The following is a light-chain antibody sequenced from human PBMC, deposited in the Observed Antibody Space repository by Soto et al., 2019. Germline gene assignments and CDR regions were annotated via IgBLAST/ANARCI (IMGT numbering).Light chain of an antibody. J-gene: IGLJ1*01. Sequence: QSALTQPPSASGSPGQSVTISCTGTSSDVGGDNYVSWYQQHPGKAPKHMIYEVRTRPSGVPDRFSGSKSGNTASLTVSGLKAEEEADYYCSSYAGSNNLVFGTGTKLTVL. CDR1: SSDVGGDNY. CDR2: EVR. V-gene: IGLV2-8*01. CDR3: SSYAGSNNLV.